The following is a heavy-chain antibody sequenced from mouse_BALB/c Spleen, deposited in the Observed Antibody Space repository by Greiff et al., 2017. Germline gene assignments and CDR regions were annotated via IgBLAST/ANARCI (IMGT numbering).Heavy chain of an antibody. Sequence: EVQLQESGPGLVKPSQSLSLTCTVTGYSITSDYAWNWIRQFPGNKLEWMGYISYSGSTSYNPSLKSRISITRDTSKNQFFLQLNSVTTEDTATYYCARDFYYFDYWGQGTTLTVSS. CDR1: GYSITSDYA. CDR3: ARDFYYFDY. CDR2: ISYSGST. J-gene: IGHJ2*01. V-gene: IGHV3-2*02.